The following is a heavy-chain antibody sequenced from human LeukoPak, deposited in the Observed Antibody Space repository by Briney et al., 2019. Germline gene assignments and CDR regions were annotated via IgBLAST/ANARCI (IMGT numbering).Heavy chain of an antibody. CDR1: GFTFSTYG. V-gene: IGHV3-30*02. CDR3: AKDPTGYYYDSSDYYGGY. CDR2: IRYGGSNK. J-gene: IGHJ4*02. Sequence: PGGSLRLSCAASGFTFSTYGMHWVRQAPGKGLEWVAFIRYGGSNKYYADSVKGRFTVPRDNSKNTVYLQMNSLRDEDTAVYYCAKDPTGYYYDSSDYYGGYWGQGTLVTVSS. D-gene: IGHD3-22*01.